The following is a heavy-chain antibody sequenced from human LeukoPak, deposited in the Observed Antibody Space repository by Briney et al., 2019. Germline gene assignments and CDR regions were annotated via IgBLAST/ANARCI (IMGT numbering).Heavy chain of an antibody. CDR2: ISAYNGNT. Sequence: ASKKVSCKASGYTFTSYGISWVRQAPGQGLEWMGWISAYNGNTNYAQKLQGRVTMTTDTSTSTAYMELRSLRSDDTAVYYCARDLSVAGAGVYFDYWGQGTLVTVSS. CDR1: GYTFTSYG. D-gene: IGHD6-19*01. CDR3: ARDLSVAGAGVYFDY. V-gene: IGHV1-18*01. J-gene: IGHJ4*02.